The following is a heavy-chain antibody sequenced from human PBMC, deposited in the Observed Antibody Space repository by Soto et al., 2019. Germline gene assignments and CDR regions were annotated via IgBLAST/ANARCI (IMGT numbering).Heavy chain of an antibody. J-gene: IGHJ4*02. CDR1: GYTFAAYS. V-gene: IGHV1-2*02. Sequence: GASVKVSWKTSGYTFAAYSIHWMRQAPGQGLEWMGWINPTSGGTVYAQNFQDRVTMTRDTSISTAYMELRRLNSDDTAVYYCARDPDYGDYWGYFFDSWGQGTPVTVSS. CDR3: ARDPDYGDYWGYFFDS. D-gene: IGHD4-17*01. CDR2: INPTSGGT.